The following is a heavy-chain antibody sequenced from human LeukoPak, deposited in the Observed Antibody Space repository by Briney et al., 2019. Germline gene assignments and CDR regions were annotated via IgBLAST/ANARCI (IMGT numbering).Heavy chain of an antibody. J-gene: IGHJ4*02. CDR2: LSAYNGNT. V-gene: IGHV1-18*01. CDR1: GYTFTSYG. Sequence: ASVKVSCKASGYTFTSYGISWVRQAPGQGLECMGWLSAYNGNTNYAQKLQGRVTMTTDTSTSTAYMELRSLRSDDTAVYYCAGHYDFWSGYYALDYWGQGTLVTVSS. CDR3: AGHYDFWSGYYALDY. D-gene: IGHD3-3*01.